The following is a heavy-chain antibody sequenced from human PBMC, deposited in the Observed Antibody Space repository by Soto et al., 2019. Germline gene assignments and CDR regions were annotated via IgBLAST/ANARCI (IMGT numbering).Heavy chain of an antibody. Sequence: GGSQRLSCSASGFNFKQYWRSWVRQAPGKGLEWVANVKQDGGEKNYVDSVRGRFTISRDNTKNSLYLQMDSLRVEDTALYYCASGGGWSFDHWGQGTLVTVSS. CDR2: VKQDGGEK. V-gene: IGHV3-7*01. CDR1: GFNFKQYW. D-gene: IGHD6-19*01. J-gene: IGHJ4*02. CDR3: ASGGGWSFDH.